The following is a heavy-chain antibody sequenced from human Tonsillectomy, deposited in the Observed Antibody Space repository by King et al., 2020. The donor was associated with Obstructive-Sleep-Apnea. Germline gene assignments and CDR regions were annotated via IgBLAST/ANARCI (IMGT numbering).Heavy chain of an antibody. Sequence: VQLVESGGGVVQPGRSLRLSCAASGFTFSSYAMHWVRQAPGKGLEWVAVISYDGSNKYYADSVKGRFTISRDNSKNTLYLQMNSLRAEDTAVYYCARAPMVRGVITTLDYWGQGTLVTVSS. CDR3: ARAPMVRGVITTLDY. V-gene: IGHV3-30-3*01. CDR2: ISYDGSNK. CDR1: GFTFSSYA. D-gene: IGHD3-10*01. J-gene: IGHJ4*02.